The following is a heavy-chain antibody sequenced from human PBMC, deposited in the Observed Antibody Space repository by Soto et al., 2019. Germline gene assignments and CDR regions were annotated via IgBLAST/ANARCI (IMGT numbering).Heavy chain of an antibody. CDR1: GASISTGGYS. CDR2: IYESGRT. D-gene: IGHD1-26*01. Sequence: PSETLSLTCIVSGASISTGGYSWSWIRQPPGKGPEWIGYIYESGRTYYKPSLKSRASISMDKPRNQFSVRLTSVTAADTAVYFCARGDRYSGSFSDYFDPWGQGTLVTVSS. V-gene: IGHV4-30-2*01. J-gene: IGHJ5*02. CDR3: ARGDRYSGSFSDYFDP.